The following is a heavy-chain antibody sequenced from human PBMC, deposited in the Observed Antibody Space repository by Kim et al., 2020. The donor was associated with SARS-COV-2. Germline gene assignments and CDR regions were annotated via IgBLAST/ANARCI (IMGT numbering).Heavy chain of an antibody. CDR1: GFTFSNYG. CDR3: GVCHGAGSHYLY. D-gene: IGHD3-10*01. V-gene: IGHV3-23*01. CDR2: FCTRDGTT. J-gene: IGHJ4*02. Sequence: GGSLRLSCAASGFTFSNYGMTWVRQAPGKGLEWVSFCTRDGTTYYADSVKGRITISRDKSKNIMYLQMNRLRVEDTAAYAWGVCHGAGSHYLYWCQGT.